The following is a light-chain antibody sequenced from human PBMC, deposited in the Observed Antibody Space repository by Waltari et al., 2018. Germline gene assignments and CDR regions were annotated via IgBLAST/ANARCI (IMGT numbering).Light chain of an antibody. Sequence: DIVMTQSPESLAVSLGERATINCKSSQSVLYSSNNKNYLAWYQQKPGQPPKLLIYWASTRESGVPDRFSGSGSGTYLTLIISSLQAEDVAVYYCQQYYRTPLTFGGGTKVEIK. CDR2: WAS. V-gene: IGKV4-1*01. CDR1: QSVLYSSNNKNY. CDR3: QQYYRTPLT. J-gene: IGKJ4*01.